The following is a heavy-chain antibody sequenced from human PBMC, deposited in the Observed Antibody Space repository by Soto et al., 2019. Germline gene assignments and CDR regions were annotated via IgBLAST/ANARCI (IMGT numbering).Heavy chain of an antibody. CDR2: ISAYNGNT. J-gene: IGHJ4*02. D-gene: IGHD3-10*01. V-gene: IGHV1-18*01. CDR3: ARDLPSRVRQTSTDY. Sequence: ASVKVSCKASGYTFTSYGISWVRQAPGQGLEWMGWISAYNGNTNYAQKLQGRVTMTTDTSTSTAYMELRSLRSDDTAVYYCARDLPSRVRQTSTDYWGQGPLVTVSS. CDR1: GYTFTSYG.